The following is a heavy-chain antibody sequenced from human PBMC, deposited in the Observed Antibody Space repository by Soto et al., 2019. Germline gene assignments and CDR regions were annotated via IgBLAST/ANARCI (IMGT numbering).Heavy chain of an antibody. CDR2: INSDGSNT. CDR1: GFTFSNYW. Sequence: EVQLVESGGVLVQPGGSLRLSCAASGFTFSNYWMHWVRQGPGKRLVWVSRINSDGSNTDYADSVKGRFTISRDNARNTLYLQMHSLRAEDTAVYFCARLPVDTATSIDYWGQGTLVTVSS. V-gene: IGHV3-74*01. CDR3: ARLPVDTATSIDY. D-gene: IGHD5-18*01. J-gene: IGHJ4*02.